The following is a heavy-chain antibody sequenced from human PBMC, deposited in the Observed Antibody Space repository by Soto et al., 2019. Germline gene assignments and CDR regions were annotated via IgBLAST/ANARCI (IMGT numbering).Heavy chain of an antibody. CDR2: IYYNDDR. CDR1: GFSVTTAGVA. D-gene: IGHD5-12*01. J-gene: IGHJ4*02. V-gene: IGHV2-5*01. CDR3: AHSDGGYEIIYFDF. Sequence: SVPTLVNPTQTLTLPCSFSGFSVTTAGVAGAWIRQAPGGALEWLTLIYYNDDRRFSPSLKTRLTITGDTSKNQVVLSLTNVDPGDTATYFCAHSDGGYEIIYFDFWGQGIPVTVSS.